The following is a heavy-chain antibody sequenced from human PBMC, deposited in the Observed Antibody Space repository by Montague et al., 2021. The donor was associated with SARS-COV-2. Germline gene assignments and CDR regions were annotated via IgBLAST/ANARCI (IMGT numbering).Heavy chain of an antibody. Sequence: SLRLSCAASGFTFSSYGMSWIRQAPGKGLEWVSDLSGSGASTRYADSVNGRFTISRDNSKNTSYLQMNSLRAEDTAIYYCGKNRQRVPLKAPPDYWGQGTLVTVPS. D-gene: IGHD1-1*01. CDR1: GFTFSSYG. CDR3: GKNRQRVPLKAPPDY. J-gene: IGHJ4*02. CDR2: LSGSGAST. V-gene: IGHV3-23*01.